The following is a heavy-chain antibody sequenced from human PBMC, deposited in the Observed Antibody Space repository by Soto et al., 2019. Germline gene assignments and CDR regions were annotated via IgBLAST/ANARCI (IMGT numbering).Heavy chain of an antibody. Sequence: SQTLSLTCAISGDSVSSNSAAWNWIRQSPSRGLEWLGRTYYRSKWYNDYAVSVKSRITINPDTSKNQFSLQLNSVTPEDTAVYYCARERREPEYSSSVVNNWFDPWGQGTLVTVSS. CDR1: GDSVSSNSAA. CDR2: TYYRSKWYN. J-gene: IGHJ5*02. D-gene: IGHD6-6*01. CDR3: ARERREPEYSSSVVNNWFDP. V-gene: IGHV6-1*01.